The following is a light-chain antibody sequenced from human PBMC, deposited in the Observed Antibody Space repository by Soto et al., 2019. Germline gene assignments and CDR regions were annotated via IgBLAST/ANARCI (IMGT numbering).Light chain of an antibody. J-gene: IGKJ1*01. V-gene: IGKV1-5*03. Sequence: DIQMTQSPTTLSASVGDRVTIACRASRSISTRLAWYQQKPGKVPKVLIYKASSLESGVPARFSGSGSGTEFTLTISSLQPDDFATYYCQHYNTKGTFGQGTKVEIK. CDR2: KAS. CDR1: RSISTR. CDR3: QHYNTKGT.